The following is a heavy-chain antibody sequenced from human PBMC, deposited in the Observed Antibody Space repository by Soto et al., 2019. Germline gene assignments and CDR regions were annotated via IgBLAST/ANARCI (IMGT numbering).Heavy chain of an antibody. CDR2: ISYDGSNK. D-gene: IGHD1-26*01. CDR3: ARGEWDLAGYYYGMDV. CDR1: GFTFSSYA. V-gene: IGHV3-30-3*01. J-gene: IGHJ6*02. Sequence: QVQLVESGGGVVQPGRSLRLSCAASGFTFSSYAMHWVRQAPGKGLEWVAVISYDGSNKYYADSVKGRFTISRDNSKNTLYLQMNSLRAEGTAVYYCARGEWDLAGYYYGMDVWGQGTTVTVSS.